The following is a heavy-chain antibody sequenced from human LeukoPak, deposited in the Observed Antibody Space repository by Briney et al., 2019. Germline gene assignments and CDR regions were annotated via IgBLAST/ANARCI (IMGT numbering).Heavy chain of an antibody. J-gene: IGHJ5*02. CDR3: ARRSSWYSNWFDP. Sequence: SETLSLTCTVSDYSISSGYYWGWIRQPPGKGLEWIGIIYHSGSTYYNPSLKSRVTISVDTSKNQFSLKLSSVTAADTAVYYCARRSSWYSNWFDPWGQGTLVTVSS. V-gene: IGHV4-38-2*02. D-gene: IGHD6-13*01. CDR1: DYSISSGYY. CDR2: IYHSGST.